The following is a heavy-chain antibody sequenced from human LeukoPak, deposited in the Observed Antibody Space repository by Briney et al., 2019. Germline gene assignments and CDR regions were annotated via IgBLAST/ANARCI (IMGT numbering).Heavy chain of an antibody. CDR1: GFTFSSYS. CDR3: ARGLGYSSSWYAH. V-gene: IGHV3-21*01. Sequence: GGSLRLSCAASGFTFSSYSMNWVRQAPGKGLEWVSSISSSSSYIYYADSVKGRFTISRDNAKNTLYLQMTSLRAENTAVYYCARGLGYSSSWYAHWGQGTLVSVSS. D-gene: IGHD6-13*01. CDR2: ISSSSSYI. J-gene: IGHJ4*02.